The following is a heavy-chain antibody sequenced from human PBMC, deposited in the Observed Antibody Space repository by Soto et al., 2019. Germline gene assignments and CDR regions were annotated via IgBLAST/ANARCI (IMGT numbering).Heavy chain of an antibody. CDR2: FTGGHGKT. CDR1: GFNIPDYG. Sequence: EVQLLESGGGSVQPGGSLKLSCGVSGFNIPDYGVTWVRQPPGKGLEWVSGFTGGHGKTFYADSVRGRFPLSREESLNMVYLKMDSLRVENIVVYYCTRWNGFGESWGQGTVVTVAS. CDR3: TRWNGFGES. V-gene: IGHV3-23*01. J-gene: IGHJ4*02. D-gene: IGHD3-10*01.